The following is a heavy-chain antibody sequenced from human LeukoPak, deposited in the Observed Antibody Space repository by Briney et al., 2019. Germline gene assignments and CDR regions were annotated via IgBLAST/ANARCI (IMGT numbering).Heavy chain of an antibody. CDR1: GCSFSSSNW. CDR2: IYHSGST. D-gene: IGHD3-10*01. CDR3: ASSGAGSSKDC. V-gene: IGHV4-4*02. J-gene: IGHJ4*02. Sequence: SGTLSLTCAVSGCSFSSSNWRWWVRQPPGKGLEWIGEIYHSGSTNYNPSLKSRVTISVDKSKNLFSLKLSSVTAADTAVYYCASSGAGSSKDCRGQGTLVTVSS.